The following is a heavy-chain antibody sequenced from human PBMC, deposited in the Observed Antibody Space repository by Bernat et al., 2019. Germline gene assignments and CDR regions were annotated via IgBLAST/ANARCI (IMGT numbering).Heavy chain of an antibody. Sequence: EVQLVETGGGLIQPGGSLRLSCAASGFTVSSNYMSWVRQAPGKGLEWVSVIYSGGSTYYADAVKSRFTISRDNSKNTLYLQMNSRGAEDTAVYYCASRTVVPRLDYYYYGMDVWGQGTTVTVSS. CDR1: GFTVSSNY. CDR3: ASRTVVPRLDYYYYGMDV. V-gene: IGHV3-53*02. D-gene: IGHD4-23*01. CDR2: IYSGGST. J-gene: IGHJ6*02.